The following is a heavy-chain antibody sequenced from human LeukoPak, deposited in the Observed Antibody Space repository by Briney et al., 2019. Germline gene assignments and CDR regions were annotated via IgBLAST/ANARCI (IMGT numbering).Heavy chain of an antibody. J-gene: IGHJ4*02. Sequence: SETLSLTCTVSGGSISSYYWSWIRQPPGKGLEWIGYIYYSGSTNYNPSLKSRVTISVDTSKNQFSLKLSSVTAADTAVYYCARGAFGSALYGPAIHFDNWGQGALVTVSS. CDR3: ARGAFGSALYGPAIHFDN. D-gene: IGHD3-16*01. CDR1: GGSISSYY. V-gene: IGHV4-59*01. CDR2: IYYSGST.